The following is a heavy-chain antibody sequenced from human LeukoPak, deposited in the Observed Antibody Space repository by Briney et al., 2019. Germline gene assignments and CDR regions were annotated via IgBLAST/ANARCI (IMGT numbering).Heavy chain of an antibody. Sequence: ASVKVSCKASGYTFIAYYMHWMRQPPGQGPEWMGWINPNRGGTSYPQKCQGRLIMTRDTATGTVDMELRRLSVDDSVVLYCARDGLGEKPDVIKFRNWFDPWGQGTPVTVSS. D-gene: IGHD3-16*01. CDR1: GYTFIAYY. CDR3: ARDGLGEKPDVIKFRNWFDP. CDR2: INPNRGGT. J-gene: IGHJ5*02. V-gene: IGHV1-2*02.